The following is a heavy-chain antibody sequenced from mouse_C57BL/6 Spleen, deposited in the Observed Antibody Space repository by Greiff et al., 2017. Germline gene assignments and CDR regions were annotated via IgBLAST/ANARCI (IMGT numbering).Heavy chain of an antibody. D-gene: IGHD2-2*01. V-gene: IGHV1-64*01. CDR3: STMVTRAMDD. CDR1: GYTFTSYW. J-gene: IGHJ4*01. CDR2: IHPNSGST. Sequence: VQLQQPGAELVKPGASVKLSCKASGYTFTSYWMPWVKQRPGQGLEWIGMIHPNSGSTNYNEKFKSKATLTVDKSSSTAYMQLSSLTSEDSAVYYCSTMVTRAMDDWGQGTSVTVSS.